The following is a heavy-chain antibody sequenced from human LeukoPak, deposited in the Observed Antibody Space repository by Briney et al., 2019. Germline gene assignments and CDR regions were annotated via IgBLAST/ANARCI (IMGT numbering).Heavy chain of an antibody. CDR1: GGSIRSRSYC. J-gene: IGHJ4*02. V-gene: IGHV4-39*01. Sequence: PSETLSLTRTVSGGSIRSRSYCWGWIRQPPGKGLEWIGSICYSGSTNYNPSLKSRVTISVDTSKNQLSLNLNSLTAADTAVYYCARHGGSVVVVPFDYWGQGTPVTVSS. D-gene: IGHD2-21*01. CDR2: ICYSGST. CDR3: ARHGGSVVVVPFDY.